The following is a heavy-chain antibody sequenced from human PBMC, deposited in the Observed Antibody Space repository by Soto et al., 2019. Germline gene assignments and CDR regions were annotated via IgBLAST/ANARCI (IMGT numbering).Heavy chain of an antibody. CDR2: IYYSGST. CDR1: GGYSRSRGDY. D-gene: IGHD5-18*01. Sequence: PSETQCLTCTVSGGYSRSRGDYWIWIRQHPGKGLEWIGYIYYSGSTYYNPSLKSRVTISVDTSKNQFSLKLSSVTAADTAVYYCASLDTAMGERVDYWGQGTLVTVSS. J-gene: IGHJ4*02. V-gene: IGHV4-31*03. CDR3: ASLDTAMGERVDY.